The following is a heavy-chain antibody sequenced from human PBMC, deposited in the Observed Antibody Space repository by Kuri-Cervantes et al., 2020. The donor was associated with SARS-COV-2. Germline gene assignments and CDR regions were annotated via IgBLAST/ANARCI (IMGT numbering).Heavy chain of an antibody. CDR2: IKQDGSEK. Sequence: GGSLRLSCAASGLTVSSNYMSWVRQAPGKGLEWVANIKQDGSEKYYVDSVKGRFTISRDNSKNTLYLQMNSLRAEDTAVYYCAHMIVVVPSDGMDVWGQGTTVTVSS. V-gene: IGHV3-7*01. CDR3: AHMIVVVPSDGMDV. CDR1: GLTVSSNY. J-gene: IGHJ6*02. D-gene: IGHD3-22*01.